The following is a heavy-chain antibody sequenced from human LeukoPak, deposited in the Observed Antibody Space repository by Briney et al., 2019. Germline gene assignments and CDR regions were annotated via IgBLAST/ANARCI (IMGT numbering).Heavy chain of an antibody. CDR2: IYYRGST. Sequence: PSETLSLTCTVSGGSISSDGYYWSWIRQHPVKGLEWIGYIYYRGSTYYNPSLKSRVTMSVDRSENQFSLRLSSVTAADTAVYYCARQSMSYGMDVWGQGTTVTVSS. CDR1: GGSISSDGYY. V-gene: IGHV4-31*03. D-gene: IGHD2-21*01. CDR3: ARQSMSYGMDV. J-gene: IGHJ6*02.